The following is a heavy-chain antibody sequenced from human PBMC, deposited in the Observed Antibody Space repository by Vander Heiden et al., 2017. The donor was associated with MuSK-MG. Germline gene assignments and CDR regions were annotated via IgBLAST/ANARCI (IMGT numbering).Heavy chain of an antibody. V-gene: IGHV3-48*01. D-gene: IGHD5-12*01. CDR1: GFTFSRYS. CDR3: ARDMEMATQY. J-gene: IGHJ4*02. CDR2: ISSSSSTI. Sequence: EVQLAESGGGLVQPGGSLRRSRAASGFTFSRYSMNWVRQAPGKGLEWVSYISSSSSTIYYADSVKGRFTISRDNAQNSLYLQMNSLRAEDTAVYYCARDMEMATQYWGQGTLVTVSS.